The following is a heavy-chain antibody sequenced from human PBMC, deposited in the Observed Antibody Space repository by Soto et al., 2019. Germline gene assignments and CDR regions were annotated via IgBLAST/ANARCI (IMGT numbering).Heavy chain of an antibody. D-gene: IGHD2-21*02. J-gene: IGHJ4*02. Sequence: QVTLKESVPVLGKPTETLTLTFTASGFSLSNARMGVSGIRQPPGKALEWLAHIFSNDEKSYSTSLKSRLTISKDTSKSQVVLTMTNMDPVDTATYYCARLQEDGVVTPSLDWGQGTLVTVSS. V-gene: IGHV2-26*01. CDR2: IFSNDEK. CDR3: ARLQEDGVVTPSLD. CDR1: GFSLSNARMG.